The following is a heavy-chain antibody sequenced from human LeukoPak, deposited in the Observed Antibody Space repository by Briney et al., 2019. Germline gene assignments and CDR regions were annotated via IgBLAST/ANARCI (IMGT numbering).Heavy chain of an antibody. D-gene: IGHD3-3*01. CDR2: IIPILGIA. V-gene: IGHV1-69*04. Sequence: SVKVSCKASGGTFSSYAISWVRQAPGQGLEWMGRIIPILGIANYAQKFQGRVTITADKSTSTAYMELSSLRSEDTAVYYCARSAPGVVGYFDYWGQGTLVTVSS. CDR3: ARSAPGVVGYFDY. J-gene: IGHJ4*02. CDR1: GGTFSSYA.